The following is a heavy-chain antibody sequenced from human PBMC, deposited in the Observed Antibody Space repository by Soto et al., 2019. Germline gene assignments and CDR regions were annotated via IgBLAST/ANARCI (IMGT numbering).Heavy chain of an antibody. D-gene: IGHD3-22*01. J-gene: IGHJ5*02. V-gene: IGHV3-30-3*01. CDR2: ISYDGSNK. Sequence: QVQLVESGGGVVQPGRSLRVSCAASGFTFSTYAMHWVRQAPGKGLEWVAVISYDGSNKYYADSVKGRFTISRDNSKNTLYLQMNSLRAEDTAVYYCAREGYYYDRSGHYYGWFDPWGQGTLVTVSS. CDR1: GFTFSTYA. CDR3: AREGYYYDRSGHYYGWFDP.